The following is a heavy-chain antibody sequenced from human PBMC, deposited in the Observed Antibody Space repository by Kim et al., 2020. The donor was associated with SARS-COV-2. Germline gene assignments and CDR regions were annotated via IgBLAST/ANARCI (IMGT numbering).Heavy chain of an antibody. CDR2: VSPSGDTT. CDR3: AGSGSYKEYFFDY. V-gene: IGHV3-23*01. Sequence: GGSLRLSCTASEFTFSNYAMTWVRQAPGKGLEWVSTVSPSGDTTYHADSVKGRFTISRDNSKNTLYLQMISLRAEDTAVYYCAGSGSYKEYFFDYWGQGALVTVSS. D-gene: IGHD3-10*01. CDR1: EFTFSNYA. J-gene: IGHJ4*02.